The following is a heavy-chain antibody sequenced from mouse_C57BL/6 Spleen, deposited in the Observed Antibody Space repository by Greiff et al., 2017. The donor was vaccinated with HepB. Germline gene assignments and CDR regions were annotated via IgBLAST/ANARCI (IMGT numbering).Heavy chain of an antibody. Sequence: QVQLKQSGAELVKPGASVKISCKASGYTFTDYYINWVKQRPGQGLEWIGKIGPGSGSTYYNEKFKGKATLTADKSSSTAYMQLSSLTSEDSAVYFCAREGIYYYGSSPYFDYWGQGTTLTVSS. CDR2: IGPGSGST. CDR1: GYTFTDYY. CDR3: AREGIYYYGSSPYFDY. V-gene: IGHV1-77*01. J-gene: IGHJ2*01. D-gene: IGHD1-1*01.